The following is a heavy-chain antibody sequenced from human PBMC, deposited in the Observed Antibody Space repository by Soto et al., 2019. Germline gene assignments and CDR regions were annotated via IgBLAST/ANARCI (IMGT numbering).Heavy chain of an antibody. Sequence: SETLSLTCTVSGGSISSYYWSWIRQPPGKGLEWIGYIYYSGSTNYNPSLKSRITISVDTSKNQFSLKLSSVTAADTAVYYCARGERFLEGLYYMDVWGKGTTVTVSS. V-gene: IGHV4-59*01. CDR3: ARGERFLEGLYYMDV. J-gene: IGHJ6*03. CDR1: GGSISSYY. CDR2: IYYSGST. D-gene: IGHD3-3*01.